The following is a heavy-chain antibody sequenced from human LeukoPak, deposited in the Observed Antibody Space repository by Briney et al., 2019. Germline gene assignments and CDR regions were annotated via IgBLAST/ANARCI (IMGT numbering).Heavy chain of an antibody. Sequence: EASVKVSCKASGGTFSSYAISWVRQAPGQGLEWMGWMNPNSGNTGYAQKFQGRVTITRNTSISTAYMELSSLRSEDTAVYYCARDAASVAAAGPNPRYGYAFDIWGQGTMVTVSS. D-gene: IGHD6-13*01. CDR3: ARDAASVAAAGPNPRYGYAFDI. CDR1: GGTFSSYA. J-gene: IGHJ3*02. V-gene: IGHV1-8*03. CDR2: MNPNSGNT.